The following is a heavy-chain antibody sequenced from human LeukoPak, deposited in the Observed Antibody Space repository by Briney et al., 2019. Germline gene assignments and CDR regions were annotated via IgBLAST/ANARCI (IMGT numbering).Heavy chain of an antibody. Sequence: PGGSLRLSCAASGFTFSDYWMSWVRQAPGKGLEWVANIKQEGSEKYYVDSVKGRFTISRDNAKNSLYLQMNSLRAEDTAVYYCARDRSCGYDSPFDYWGQGTLVTVSS. CDR3: ARDRSCGYDSPFDY. J-gene: IGHJ4*02. CDR2: IKQEGSEK. V-gene: IGHV3-7*05. D-gene: IGHD5-12*01. CDR1: GFTFSDYW.